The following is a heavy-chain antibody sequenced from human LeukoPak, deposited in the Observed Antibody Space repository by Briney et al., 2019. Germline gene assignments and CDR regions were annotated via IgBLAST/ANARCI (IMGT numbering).Heavy chain of an antibody. J-gene: IGHJ4*02. CDR2: ISASGSGT. CDR1: GLTFSIHA. V-gene: IGHV3-23*01. CDR3: AKDRPNYYDTSGHYYRRNGDC. D-gene: IGHD3-22*01. Sequence: VWDVRLSWAPSGLTFSIHAMSWGHQFPRYSLDWVSSISASGSGTYYADSVKGRFTIFRDNSENTLHLQMNSLGVEDTAVYYCAKDRPNYYDTSGHYYRRNGDCWGQGTLVTVSS.